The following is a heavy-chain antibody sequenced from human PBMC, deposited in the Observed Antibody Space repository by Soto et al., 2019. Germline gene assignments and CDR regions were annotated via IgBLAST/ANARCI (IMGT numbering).Heavy chain of an antibody. J-gene: IGHJ6*02. CDR1: GFTFITDW. D-gene: IGHD1-26*01. Sequence: EVQLVESGGGLVQPGGSLRLSWAASGFTFITDWMSWVGRTPGKGLEWVANLKQDGTGKYYVDSVRARLTVSRDNAKSSLYLQLNSLRVEDTAVYYCTTSPHRDSERVFVWGQGTAVTVS. CDR3: TTSPHRDSERVFV. CDR2: LKQDGTGK. V-gene: IGHV3-7*01.